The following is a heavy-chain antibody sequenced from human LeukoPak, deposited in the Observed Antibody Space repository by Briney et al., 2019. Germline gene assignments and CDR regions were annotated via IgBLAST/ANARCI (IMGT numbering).Heavy chain of an antibody. CDR3: ARIVGANVYYFDY. V-gene: IGHV1-2*02. CDR2: INPNSGGT. D-gene: IGHD1-26*01. Sequence: AASVKVSCKASGYTFTGYYMHWVRQAPGQGLEWMGWINPNSGGTNYAQKFQGGVTMTRDTSISTAYMELSRLRSDDTGVYYCARIVGANVYYFDYWGQGTLVTVSS. CDR1: GYTFTGYY. J-gene: IGHJ4*02.